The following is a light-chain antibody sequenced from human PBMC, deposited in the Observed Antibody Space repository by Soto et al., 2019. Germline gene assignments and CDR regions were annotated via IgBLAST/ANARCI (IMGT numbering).Light chain of an antibody. J-gene: IGLJ1*01. CDR1: STDVGASNY. CDR3: GSSPSSSSYV. CDR2: EVS. V-gene: IGLV2-14*01. Sequence: QSALAQPASVSGSPGQSITISCTGTSTDVGASNYVSWYQQHPGKAPKLLIYEVSNRPSGLSNRFSGSKSDNTASLTISGLQAEDEADYYCGSSPSSSSYVFGTGTKLTVL.